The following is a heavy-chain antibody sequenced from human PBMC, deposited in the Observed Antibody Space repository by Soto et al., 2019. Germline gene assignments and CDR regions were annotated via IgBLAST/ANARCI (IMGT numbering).Heavy chain of an antibody. CDR3: ATNAKPPYYYYGMDV. CDR2: ISGYNGDT. Sequence: QGQLVQSGPEVKKPGASVKVSCKASGYTFSRYGISWVRQAPGQGLEWMGWISGYNGDTKYAQKVQGRVTMTIATAXXKGYIELTSLTSDGTAIQYCATNAKPPYYYYGMDVCGQGTTVTVSS. V-gene: IGHV1-18*01. CDR1: GYTFSRYG. J-gene: IGHJ6*02.